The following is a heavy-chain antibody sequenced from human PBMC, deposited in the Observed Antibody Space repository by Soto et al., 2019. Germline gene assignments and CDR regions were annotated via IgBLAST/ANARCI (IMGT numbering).Heavy chain of an antibody. J-gene: IGHJ5*02. CDR2: IYYSGST. Sequence: QLQLQESGPGLVKPSETLSLTCTVSGGSISSSSYYWGWIRQPPGKGLEWIGSIYYSGSTYYNPSLKSRVTISVDTSKNQFSLQLSSVTAADTAVYYCARYYCSGGSCYSGYNWFDPWGQGTLVTVSS. CDR3: ARYYCSGGSCYSGYNWFDP. D-gene: IGHD2-15*01. V-gene: IGHV4-39*01. CDR1: GGSISSSSYY.